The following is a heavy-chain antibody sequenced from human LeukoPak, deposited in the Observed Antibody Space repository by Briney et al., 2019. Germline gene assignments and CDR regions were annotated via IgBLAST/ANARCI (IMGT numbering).Heavy chain of an antibody. CDR3: ARARTNYYYDSSGYTTRGGFFDS. Sequence: SETLSLTCTVSGGSISSYYWSWIRQPPGKGLEWIGYIYYSGSTNYNPSLKSRVTISVDTSKNQFSLNLTSVTAADTAFYYCARARTNYYYDSSGYTTRGGFFDSWGLGTLVTVSS. D-gene: IGHD3-22*01. J-gene: IGHJ4*02. CDR1: GGSISSYY. CDR2: IYYSGST. V-gene: IGHV4-59*12.